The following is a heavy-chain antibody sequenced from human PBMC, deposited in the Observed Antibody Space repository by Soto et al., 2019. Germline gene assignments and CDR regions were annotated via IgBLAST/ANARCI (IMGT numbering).Heavy chain of an antibody. Sequence: SVKVSCKASGVTFSSYAISWVRQAPGQGLEWMGGIIPIFGTANYAQKFQGRVTITADESTSTAYMELSSLRSEDTAVYYCARDIVVVVAASLHAFDIWGQGTMVTVSS. J-gene: IGHJ3*02. V-gene: IGHV1-69*13. D-gene: IGHD2-15*01. CDR3: ARDIVVVVAASLHAFDI. CDR1: GVTFSSYA. CDR2: IIPIFGTA.